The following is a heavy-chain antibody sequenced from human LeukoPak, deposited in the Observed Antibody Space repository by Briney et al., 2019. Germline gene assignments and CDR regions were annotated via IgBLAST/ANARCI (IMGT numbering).Heavy chain of an antibody. Sequence: SETLSLTCAVYGGSFSGYYWSWIRQPPGKGLEWIGEINHSGSTNYNPSLKSRVTISVDTSKNQFSLKLSSVTAADTAVYYCARGPVYYDFWSGYSSWFDPWGQGTLVTVSS. D-gene: IGHD3-3*01. CDR3: ARGPVYYDFWSGYSSWFDP. CDR2: INHSGST. CDR1: GGSFSGYY. J-gene: IGHJ5*02. V-gene: IGHV4-34*01.